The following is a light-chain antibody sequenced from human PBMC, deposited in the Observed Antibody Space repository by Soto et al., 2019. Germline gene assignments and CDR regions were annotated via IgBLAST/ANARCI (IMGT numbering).Light chain of an antibody. CDR2: EVS. J-gene: IGLJ7*01. CDR1: SNDVGGYNY. V-gene: IGLV2-14*01. CDR3: SSYATSSPYV. Sequence: QSVLTQPASVSGSPGQSITISCTGTSNDVGGYNYVSRYQQHPGKAPKLVIYEVSHRPSGISDRFSGSKSGNTASLTISGLQVEDEADYYCSSYATSSPYVFGPGTQLTVL.